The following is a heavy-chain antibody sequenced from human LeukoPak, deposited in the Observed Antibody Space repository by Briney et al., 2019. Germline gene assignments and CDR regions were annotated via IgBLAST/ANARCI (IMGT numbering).Heavy chain of an antibody. D-gene: IGHD5-18*01. Sequence: GGPLRLSCAASGFTFTTYWMHWVRQAPGKGLMWVSHINSDGSITSYAVSVKGRFTISRDNAKNTLYLQMNSLRAEDTAVYYCARDAVDTANAVWGQGTTVTVSS. J-gene: IGHJ6*02. V-gene: IGHV3-74*01. CDR3: ARDAVDTANAV. CDR2: INSDGSIT. CDR1: GFTFTTYW.